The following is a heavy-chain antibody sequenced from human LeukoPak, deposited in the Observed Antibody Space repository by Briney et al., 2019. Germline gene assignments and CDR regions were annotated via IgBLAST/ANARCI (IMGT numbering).Heavy chain of an antibody. CDR3: TTFSMIVVVITD. CDR1: GFTFSNAW. V-gene: IGHV3-15*01. CDR2: IKSKTDGGTT. Sequence: GGSLRLSCAASGFTFSNAWMSWVRQAPGKGLEWVGRIKSKTDGGTTDYAAPVKGRFTISRDDSKNTLYLQMNSLKTEDTAVYYCTTFSMIVVVITDWGQGTLVTVSS. D-gene: IGHD3-22*01. J-gene: IGHJ4*02.